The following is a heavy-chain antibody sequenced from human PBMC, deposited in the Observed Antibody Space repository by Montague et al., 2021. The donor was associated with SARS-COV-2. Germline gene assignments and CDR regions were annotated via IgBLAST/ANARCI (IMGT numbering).Heavy chain of an antibody. V-gene: IGHV4-59*08. CDR3: ARHANWYWYYFDY. CDR1: GGSISSSY. CDR2: IYHYGSA. D-gene: IGHD7-27*01. J-gene: IGHJ4*02. Sequence: SETLSLTCSVSGGSISSSYWSWIRQPPGKGREWIGYIYHYGSAKYNPSLKSRVTISVDTSKNQFSLKLSSVTAVDTAVYYCARHANWYWYYFDYWGQGTLVTVSS.